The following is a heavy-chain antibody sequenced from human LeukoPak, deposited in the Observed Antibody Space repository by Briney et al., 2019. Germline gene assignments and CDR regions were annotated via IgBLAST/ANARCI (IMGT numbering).Heavy chain of an antibody. CDR1: GGSISSYY. Sequence: SETLSLTCTVSGGSISSYYWSWIRQPPGKGLEWIGYMYYGGSSNYNASLKSRVTISVDMSKNQFSLNLRSVTAADTAVYYCARGQILRKYYYDKGNWFDPWGQGTLVTVSS. D-gene: IGHD3-22*01. CDR2: MYYGGSS. CDR3: ARGQILRKYYYDKGNWFDP. J-gene: IGHJ5*02. V-gene: IGHV4-59*12.